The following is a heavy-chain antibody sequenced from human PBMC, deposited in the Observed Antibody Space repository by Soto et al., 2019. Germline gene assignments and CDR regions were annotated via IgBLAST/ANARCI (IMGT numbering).Heavy chain of an antibody. D-gene: IGHD3-9*01. Sequence: QVQLVESGGGVVQPGRSLRLSCAASGFSFSDYAMHWVRQAPGRGPEWLALISFNGINTYYADSVRGRFTISRDNSKNTLSLQMNTLRAEDTAVYYCARDVSGFEYFDFWGQGTLVTVSS. CDR3: ARDVSGFEYFDF. J-gene: IGHJ4*02. CDR1: GFSFSDYA. V-gene: IGHV3-30-3*01. CDR2: ISFNGINT.